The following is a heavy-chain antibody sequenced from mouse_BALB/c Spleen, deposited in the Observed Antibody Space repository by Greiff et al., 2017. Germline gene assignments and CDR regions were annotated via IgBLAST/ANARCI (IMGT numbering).Heavy chain of an antibody. CDR1: GFSLTSYG. V-gene: IGHV2-2*02. CDR3: ARMRDYDGDYAMDY. CDR2: IWSGGST. J-gene: IGHJ4*01. D-gene: IGHD2-4*01. Sequence: QVQLKQSGPGLVQPSQSLSITCTVSGFSLTSYGVHWVRQSPGKGLEWLGVIWSGGSTDYNAAFISRLSISKDNSKSQVFFKMNSLQANDTAIYYCARMRDYDGDYAMDYWGQGTSVTVSS.